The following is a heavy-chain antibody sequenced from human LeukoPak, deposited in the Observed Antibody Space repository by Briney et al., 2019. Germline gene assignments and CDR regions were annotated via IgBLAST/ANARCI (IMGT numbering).Heavy chain of an antibody. CDR2: VFHSGST. CDR3: ARDLVVAGTNYFDF. J-gene: IGHJ4*02. V-gene: IGHV4-4*02. CDR1: GDSISSNEW. Sequence: SETLSLTCSVSGDSISSNEWWSWVRQPPGKGLEWIGEVFHSGSTNFNPSLKSRVTISIDKSKNQFSLEVISVTAADTAIYYCARDLVVAGTNYFDFWGQGVLVTVSS. D-gene: IGHD6-19*01.